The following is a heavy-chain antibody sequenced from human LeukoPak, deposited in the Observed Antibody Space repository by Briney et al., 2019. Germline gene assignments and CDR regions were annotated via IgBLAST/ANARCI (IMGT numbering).Heavy chain of an antibody. CDR2: IYPGDSDT. Sequence: PGESLKISCKGSGYSFTSYWIGWVRQMPGKGLEWMGIIYPGDSDTRYSPSLQGQVTISADKSISTAYLQWSSLKASDTAMYYCASTLSSSGYDGGDAFDIWGQGTMVTVSS. V-gene: IGHV5-51*01. CDR1: GYSFTSYW. CDR3: ASTLSSSGYDGGDAFDI. J-gene: IGHJ3*02. D-gene: IGHD5-12*01.